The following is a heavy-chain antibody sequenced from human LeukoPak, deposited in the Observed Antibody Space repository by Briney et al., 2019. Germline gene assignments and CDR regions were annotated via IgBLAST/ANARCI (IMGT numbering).Heavy chain of an antibody. D-gene: IGHD3-22*01. CDR1: GFTFSSYA. CDR3: AKDLPYYYDSSGYYSFFDY. CDR2: ISGSGGST. V-gene: IGHV3-23*01. J-gene: IGHJ4*02. Sequence: GGSLRPSCAASGFTFSSYAMSWVRQAPGKGLEWVSAISGSGGSTYYADSVKGRFTISRDNSKNTLYLQMNSLRAEDTAVYYCAKDLPYYYDSSGYYSFFDYWGQGTLVTVSS.